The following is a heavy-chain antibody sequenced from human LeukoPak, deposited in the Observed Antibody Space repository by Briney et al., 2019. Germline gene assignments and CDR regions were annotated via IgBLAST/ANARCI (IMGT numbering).Heavy chain of an antibody. Sequence: GASVKVSCKASGYTFTSYDINWVRQATGQGLEWMGWMNPNSGNTGYAQKFQGRVTMTRNTSISTAYMELRSLRSDDTAVYYCARGLQETLAWLKALSAFDIWGQGTMVTVSS. CDR1: GYTFTSYD. J-gene: IGHJ3*02. CDR3: ARGLQETLAWLKALSAFDI. V-gene: IGHV1-8*02. D-gene: IGHD6-19*01. CDR2: MNPNSGNT.